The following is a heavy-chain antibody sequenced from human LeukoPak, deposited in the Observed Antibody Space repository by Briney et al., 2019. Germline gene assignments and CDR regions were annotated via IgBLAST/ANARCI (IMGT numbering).Heavy chain of an antibody. J-gene: IGHJ4*02. CDR3: ARGGYSGYDYRE. CDR2: INHSGST. D-gene: IGHD5-12*01. V-gene: IGHV4-34*01. Sequence: PSDTLSLTCAVYGESFSGYYGSWIRQPPGKGLEWIGEINHSGSTNYNPSLKSRVTISVDTSKNQFSLNLTSVTAADTAIYFCARGGYSGYDYREWGQGTLVTVSS. CDR1: GESFSGYY.